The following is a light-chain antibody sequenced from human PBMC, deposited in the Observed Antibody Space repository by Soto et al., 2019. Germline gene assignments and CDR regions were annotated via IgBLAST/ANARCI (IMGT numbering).Light chain of an antibody. J-gene: IGKJ5*01. CDR3: QQRSNGIT. V-gene: IGKV3-11*01. CDR2: DAS. CDR1: QSVSSY. Sequence: EIVLTQSPDTLSLSPGERATLSCRASQSVSSYLGWYQQKPGQAPRLLIYDASNRATGIPARFSGSGSGTDFTLTISSLEPEDFAVYYCQQRSNGITFGQGTRLEIK.